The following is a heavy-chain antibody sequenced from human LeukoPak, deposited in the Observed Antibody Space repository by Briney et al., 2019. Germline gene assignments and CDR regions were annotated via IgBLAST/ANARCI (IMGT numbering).Heavy chain of an antibody. Sequence: SETLSLTCSVSGGSISGYYCTWIRQSAGKGLEWIGRIYSIGNTDYNPSPKSRVTMSVDTSKSQFSLRLSSVTAADSAVYYCARMSYERSGEGRASYYYYYMDVWGRGTTVSVSS. CDR2: IYSIGNT. J-gene: IGHJ6*03. V-gene: IGHV4-4*07. CDR1: GGSISGYY. D-gene: IGHD3-3*01. CDR3: ARMSYERSGEGRASYYYYYMDV.